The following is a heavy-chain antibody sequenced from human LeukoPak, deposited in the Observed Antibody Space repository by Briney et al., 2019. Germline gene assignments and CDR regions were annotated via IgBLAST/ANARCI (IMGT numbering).Heavy chain of an antibody. CDR1: GFTFSNYA. Sequence: TGGPLRLSCAASGFTFSNYAMTWVRQAPGKGLEWVSAIGGNGAGTYYADSVRGRFTISRDNSKNTLFLQMNSLRAEDTAVYYCAKGNYYYYMDVWGKGTTVTVSS. V-gene: IGHV3-23*01. CDR3: AKGNYYYYMDV. CDR2: IGGNGAGT. J-gene: IGHJ6*03.